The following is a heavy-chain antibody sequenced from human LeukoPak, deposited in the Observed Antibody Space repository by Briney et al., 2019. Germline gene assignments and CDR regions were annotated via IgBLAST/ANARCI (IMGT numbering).Heavy chain of an antibody. CDR3: ARETVAGTFDY. V-gene: IGHV3-11*01. CDR1: GFSVSDYY. D-gene: IGHD6-19*01. Sequence: PGGSLRLSCAASGFSVSDYYISWVRQAPGKGLEWISDVGGSDNFISYSDSVKGRFTISRDYANNSLYLQMNSLRVDDTAVYYRARETVAGTFDYWGQGTLVTVSS. CDR2: VGGSDNFI. J-gene: IGHJ4*02.